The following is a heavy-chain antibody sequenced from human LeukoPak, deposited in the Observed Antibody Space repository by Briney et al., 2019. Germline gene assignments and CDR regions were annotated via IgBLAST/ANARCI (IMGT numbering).Heavy chain of an antibody. CDR3: AREVERFGEFDY. CDR2: ISYDGSNK. Sequence: GRSLRLSCAASGFTFSSYAMHWVRQAPGKGLEWVAVISYDGSNKYYADSVKGRFTISRDTSKNTLYLQMNSLRAEDTAVYYCAREVERFGEFDYWGQGTLVTVSS. D-gene: IGHD3-10*01. J-gene: IGHJ4*02. CDR1: GFTFSSYA. V-gene: IGHV3-30*04.